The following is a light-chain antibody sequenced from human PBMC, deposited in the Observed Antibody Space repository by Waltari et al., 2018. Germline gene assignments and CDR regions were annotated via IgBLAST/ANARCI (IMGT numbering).Light chain of an antibody. J-gene: IGLJ2*01. CDR1: SLRRYY. Sequence: SSELTQDPVVSVAMGQTVRITCQGDSLRRYYASWDQQRPGQAPILVMFDKNNRPSGVPDRFSGSSSDNSASLTITGAQAEDEASYYCHSRDATGVGGSFGGGTKLTVL. V-gene: IGLV3-19*01. CDR3: HSRDATGVGGS. CDR2: DKN.